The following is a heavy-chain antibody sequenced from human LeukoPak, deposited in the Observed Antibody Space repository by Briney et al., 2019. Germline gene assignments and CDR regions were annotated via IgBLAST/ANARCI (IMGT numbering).Heavy chain of an antibody. CDR3: AKDPAIAVAANDY. CDR1: GFTFSSYA. CDR2: ISGSGGGT. D-gene: IGHD6-19*01. J-gene: IGHJ4*02. V-gene: IGHV3-23*01. Sequence: GGSLRLSCAASGFTFSSYAMSWVRQAPGKGLEWVSAISGSGGGTYYADSVKGRFTISRDNSKNTLYLQMNSLRAEDTAVYYCAKDPAIAVAANDYWGQGTLVTVSS.